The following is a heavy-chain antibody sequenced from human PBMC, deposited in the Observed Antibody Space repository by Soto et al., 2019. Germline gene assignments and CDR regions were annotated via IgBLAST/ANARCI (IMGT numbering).Heavy chain of an antibody. J-gene: IGHJ6*03. Sequence: QVQLQESGPGLVKPSGTLSLTCAVSSGSISSSNWWSWVRQPPGKGLEWIGEIYHSGSTNYNPSLKSGVTISVDKSKNKFSLKLSSVTAADTAVYYCASHAAAKRPTGYSGYDPNPYYYYYMDVWGKGTTVTVSS. CDR3: ASHAAAKRPTGYSGYDPNPYYYYYMDV. CDR1: SGSISSSNW. V-gene: IGHV4-4*02. D-gene: IGHD5-12*01. CDR2: IYHSGST.